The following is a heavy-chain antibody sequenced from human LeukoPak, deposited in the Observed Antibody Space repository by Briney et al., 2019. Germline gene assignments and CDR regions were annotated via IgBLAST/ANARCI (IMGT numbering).Heavy chain of an antibody. CDR1: GGSISSSNYY. J-gene: IGHJ4*02. CDR2: IYYTGST. Sequence: SETLSLTCTVSGGSISSSNYYWGWIRQPPGKGLEWIGNIYYTGSTYYSPSLKSRVTISVDTSNNQFSLKLSSVTAADTAVYYCARLEGKFTSAWPYFDYWGQGTLVTVSS. CDR3: ARLEGKFTSAWPYFDY. D-gene: IGHD6-19*01. V-gene: IGHV4-39*01.